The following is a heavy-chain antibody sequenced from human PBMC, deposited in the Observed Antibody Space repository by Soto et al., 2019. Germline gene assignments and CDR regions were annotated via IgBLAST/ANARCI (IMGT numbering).Heavy chain of an antibody. CDR3: VRGVFRGAWKPIEY. CDR1: GFSLSDHY. D-gene: IGHD1-1*01. CDR2: SRNKADSYTT. Sequence: GGSLRLSCAASGFSLSDHYVDWVRQAPGKGLEWVGRSRNKADSYTTEYAASVRGRFIISRDDSKNSLYLQVSSLKTEDTAVYYCVRGVFRGAWKPIEYWGQGTLVTVSS. V-gene: IGHV3-72*01. J-gene: IGHJ4*02.